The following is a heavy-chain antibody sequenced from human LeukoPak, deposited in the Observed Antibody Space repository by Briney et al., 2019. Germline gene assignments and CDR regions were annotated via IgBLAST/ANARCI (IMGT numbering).Heavy chain of an antibody. Sequence: GGSLRLSCAASGFTFSRYGMHWVRQAPGTGLEWVAVVSYDGSNKYYADYVKGRFTISRDNSKNTLYLQMNSLRAEDTAVYYCAKDPCSGGSCYFGYWGQGTLVTVSS. D-gene: IGHD2-15*01. V-gene: IGHV3-30*18. J-gene: IGHJ4*02. CDR3: AKDPCSGGSCYFGY. CDR2: VSYDGSNK. CDR1: GFTFSRYG.